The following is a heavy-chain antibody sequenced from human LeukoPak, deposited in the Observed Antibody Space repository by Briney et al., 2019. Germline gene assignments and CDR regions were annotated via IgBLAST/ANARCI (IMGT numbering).Heavy chain of an antibody. D-gene: IGHD3-22*01. CDR3: ARETYYYDSSGYFDN. CDR2: ISSSSSYI. Sequence: PGGSLRLSCAASGFTFSSYWMHWVRQAPGKGLEWVSSISSSSSYIYYADSVKGRFTISRDNAKNSLYLQMNSLRAEDTAVYYCARETYYYDSSGYFDNWGQGTLVTVSS. J-gene: IGHJ4*02. CDR1: GFTFSSYW. V-gene: IGHV3-21*01.